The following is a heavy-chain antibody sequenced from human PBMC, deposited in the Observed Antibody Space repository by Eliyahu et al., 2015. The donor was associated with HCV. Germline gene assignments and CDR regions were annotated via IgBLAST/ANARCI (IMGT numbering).Heavy chain of an antibody. Sequence: QVQLQESGPGLVKPSEXLSLTCTVSGGSXXXXXWSWIRQPPGKGLEWIGYIHYSGSTNYNPSLKSRVTISLDTSKNQFSLNLTSVTAADTAMYYCASGGGGIAVTGTGGWFDPWGQGTLVTVSS. CDR1: GGSXXXXX. J-gene: IGHJ5*02. CDR3: ASGGGGIAVTGTGGWFDP. D-gene: IGHD6-19*01. V-gene: IGHV4-59*01. CDR2: IHYSGST.